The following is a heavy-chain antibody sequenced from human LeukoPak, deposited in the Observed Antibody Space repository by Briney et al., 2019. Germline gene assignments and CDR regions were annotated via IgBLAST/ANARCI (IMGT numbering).Heavy chain of an antibody. CDR1: GGSISSSSYY. Sequence: SETLSLTCTVSGGSISSSSYYWGWIRQPPGKGLEWIGYIYYSGSTNYNPSLKSRVTISVDTSKNQFSLKLSSVTAADTAVYYCARLGDSSGWYMVYWGQGTLVTVSS. D-gene: IGHD6-19*01. V-gene: IGHV4-61*05. CDR3: ARLGDSSGWYMVY. J-gene: IGHJ4*02. CDR2: IYYSGST.